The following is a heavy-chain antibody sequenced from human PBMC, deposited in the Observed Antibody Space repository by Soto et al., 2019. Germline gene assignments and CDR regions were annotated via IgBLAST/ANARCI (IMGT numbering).Heavy chain of an antibody. V-gene: IGHV1-3*01. J-gene: IGHJ4*02. Sequence: EASVKVSCKASGYAFTSYAMHWVRQAPGQRFEWMGWINAGNGNTKYSQKFQGRVTITRDTSASTAYMELSSLRSEDTAVYYCARDQGYCSSTSCYYFDYWGQGTLVTVSS. CDR1: GYAFTSYA. D-gene: IGHD2-2*01. CDR3: ARDQGYCSSTSCYYFDY. CDR2: INAGNGNT.